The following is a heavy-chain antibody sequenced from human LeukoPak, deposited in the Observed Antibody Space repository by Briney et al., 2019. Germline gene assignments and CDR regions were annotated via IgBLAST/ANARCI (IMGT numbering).Heavy chain of an antibody. CDR2: IYYSGST. CDR1: GGSVSSGSYY. Sequence: SETLSLTCTVSGGSVSSGSYYWSWIRQPPGKGLEWIGYIYYSGSTNYNPSLKSRVTISVDTSKNQFSLELSSVTAADTAVYYCARLPIVVVPAAMRVGYYYGMDVWGQGTTVTVSS. V-gene: IGHV4-61*01. J-gene: IGHJ6*02. D-gene: IGHD2-2*01. CDR3: ARLPIVVVPAAMRVGYYYGMDV.